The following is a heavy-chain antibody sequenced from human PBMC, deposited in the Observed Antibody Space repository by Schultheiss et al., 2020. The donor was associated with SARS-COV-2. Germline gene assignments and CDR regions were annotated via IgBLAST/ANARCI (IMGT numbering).Heavy chain of an antibody. J-gene: IGHJ4*02. D-gene: IGHD4/OR15-4a*01. V-gene: IGHV4-4*02. CDR2: INHSGST. CDR1: GGSISISNW. CDR3: ARVARQLTLDY. Sequence: SETLSLTCAVSGGSISISNWWSWVRQPPGKGLEWIGEINHSGSTNYNPSLKSRVTISVDTSKNQFSLKLSSVTAADTAVYYCARVARQLTLDYWGQGTLVTVSS.